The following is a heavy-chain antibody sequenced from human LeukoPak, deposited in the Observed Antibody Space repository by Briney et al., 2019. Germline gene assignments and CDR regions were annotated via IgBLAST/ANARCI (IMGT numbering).Heavy chain of an antibody. CDR2: ISGSGGST. J-gene: IGHJ4*02. CDR3: AKDDLRYSSSWYFDY. D-gene: IGHD6-13*01. CDR1: GSTFSSYA. Sequence: GGSLRLSCAASGSTFSSYAMSWVRQAPGKGLEWVSAISGSGGSTYYADSVKGRFTISRDNSKNTLYLQMNSLRAEDTAVYYCAKDDLRYSSSWYFDYWGQGTLVTVSS. V-gene: IGHV3-23*01.